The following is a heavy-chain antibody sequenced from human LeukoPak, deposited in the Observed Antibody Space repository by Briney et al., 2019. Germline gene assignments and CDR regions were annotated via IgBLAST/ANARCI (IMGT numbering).Heavy chain of an antibody. CDR1: GYTFTGYY. CDR3: ARKSLGYCSSTSCYGSMDV. V-gene: IGHV1-2*02. CDR2: INPNSGGT. D-gene: IGHD2-2*01. J-gene: IGHJ6*03. Sequence: ASVKVSCKASGYTFTGYYMHWVRQAPRQGLEWMGWINPNSGGTNYAQKFQGRVSMTRDTSISTAYMELSRLRSDDTAVYYCARKSLGYCSSTSCYGSMDVWGKGTTVTVSS.